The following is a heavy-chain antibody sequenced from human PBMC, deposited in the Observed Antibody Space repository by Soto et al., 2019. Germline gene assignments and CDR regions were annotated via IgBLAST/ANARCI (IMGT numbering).Heavy chain of an antibody. V-gene: IGHV3-53*02. D-gene: IGHD2-21*01. CDR3: ARDWVNRYGMDV. CDR2: IYSGGST. J-gene: IGHJ6*02. Sequence: EVQLVETGGGLIQPGGSLRLSCAASGFTVSSNYMSWVRQAPGKGLEWVSVIYSGGSTYYADSVKGRFTISRDNSKNTLYLQMNSLRADDTAVYYCARDWVNRYGMDVWGQGTTVTVSS. CDR1: GFTVSSNY.